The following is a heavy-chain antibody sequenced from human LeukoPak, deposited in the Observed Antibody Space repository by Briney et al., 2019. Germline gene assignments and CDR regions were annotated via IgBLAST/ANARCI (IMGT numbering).Heavy chain of an antibody. J-gene: IGHJ3*02. CDR1: GFTSSSYW. Sequence: SGGSLRLSCAASGFTSSSYWMNWLRQAPGKGLEWVANINQDGSEKYYVDSVKGRFTISRDNAKNSLYPQMNSLRAEDTAVYYCARGWASSRRKAFDIWGQGTMVTVSS. D-gene: IGHD3-16*01. V-gene: IGHV3-7*03. CDR3: ARGWASSRRKAFDI. CDR2: INQDGSEK.